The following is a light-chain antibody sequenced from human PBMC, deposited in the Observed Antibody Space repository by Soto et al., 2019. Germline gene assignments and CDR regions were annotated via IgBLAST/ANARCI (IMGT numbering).Light chain of an antibody. CDR2: DVS. Sequence: QSVLTQPAYVYGSPGQSISISCTGTSSDVGGYNYASWYQQHPGKAPKLMIYDVSNGPSGVSNRFSGSKSGNTASLTISGLQAEDEADYYCSSYTSSSIYVFGTGTKVTVL. CDR1: SSDVGGYNY. V-gene: IGLV2-14*01. J-gene: IGLJ1*01. CDR3: SSYTSSSIYV.